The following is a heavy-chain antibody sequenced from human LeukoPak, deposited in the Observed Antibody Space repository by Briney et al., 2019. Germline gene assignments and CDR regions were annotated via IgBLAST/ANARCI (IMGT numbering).Heavy chain of an antibody. CDR3: AKCSTPGYTSGWCNWIDP. Sequence: SETLSLTCTVSGGSISNGDHYWSWIRQHPGKGLEWIGHIYYSGSTYYNPSLKSRGILSVETSKNQFSLKLSSVTAADTAVYYCAKCSTPGYTSGWCNWIDPWGQGTLVTVSS. CDR2: IYYSGST. V-gene: IGHV4-31*03. CDR1: GGSISNGDHY. J-gene: IGHJ5*02. D-gene: IGHD6-19*01.